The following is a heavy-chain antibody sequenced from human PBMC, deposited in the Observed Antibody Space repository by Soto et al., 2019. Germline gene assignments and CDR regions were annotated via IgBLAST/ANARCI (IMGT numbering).Heavy chain of an antibody. CDR2: IWYDGSNK. Sequence: QVQLVESGGGVVQPGRSLRLSCAASGFTFSSYGMHWVRQAPGKGLEWVAVIWYDGSNKYYADSVKGRFTISRDKSKNTLYLQMNSLRAEDTAVYYCARDHPMVGQQLTPLGPHSVHFYGMDVWGQGTTVTVSS. V-gene: IGHV3-33*01. J-gene: IGHJ6*02. CDR3: ARDHPMVGQQLTPLGPHSVHFYGMDV. CDR1: GFTFSSYG. D-gene: IGHD2-2*01.